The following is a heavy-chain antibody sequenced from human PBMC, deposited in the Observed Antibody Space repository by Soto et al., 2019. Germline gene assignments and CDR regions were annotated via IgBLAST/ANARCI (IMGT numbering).Heavy chain of an antibody. CDR3: ARAGCDGGRCYTLVGLRYGMDV. J-gene: IGHJ6*02. CDR2: ISYDGSNK. V-gene: IGHV3-30-3*01. D-gene: IGHD2-15*01. CDR1: GFTFSSYA. Sequence: QVQLVESGGGVVQPGRSLRLSCAASGFTFSSYAMYWVRQAPGKGLEWVAVISYDGSNKYYADFVKGRFTISRDNSKKSPYLQMNSLRAEEKAVYYCARAGCDGGRCYTLVGLRYGMDVWGQGNTVTVSS.